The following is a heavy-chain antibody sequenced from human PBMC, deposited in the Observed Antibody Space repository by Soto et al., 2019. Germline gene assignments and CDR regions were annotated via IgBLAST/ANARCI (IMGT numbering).Heavy chain of an antibody. J-gene: IGHJ4*02. CDR2: IYWDDDK. V-gene: IGHV2-5*02. CDR3: AHRPSYCSGGSCYSGFDY. Sequence: SGPTLVNPTQTLTLTCTFSGFSLSTSGVGVDWIRQPPGKALEWLALIYWDDDKRYSPSLKSRLTITKDTSKNQVVLTMTNMDPVDTATYYCAHRPSYCSGGSCYSGFDYWGQGTLVTVSS. D-gene: IGHD2-15*01. CDR1: GFSLSTSGVG.